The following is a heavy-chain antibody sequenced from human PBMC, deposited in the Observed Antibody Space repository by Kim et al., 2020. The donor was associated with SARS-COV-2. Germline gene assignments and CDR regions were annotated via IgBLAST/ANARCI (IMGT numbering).Heavy chain of an antibody. Sequence: GGSLRLSCAASGFTVSSNYMSWVRQAPGKGLEWVSVIYSGGSTYYADSVKGRFTISRDNSKNTLYLQMNSLRAEDTAVYYCARENPPQYYDILTGYSWGWFDPWGQGTLVTVSS. D-gene: IGHD3-9*01. CDR3: ARENPPQYYDILTGYSWGWFDP. V-gene: IGHV3-66*01. CDR2: IYSGGST. CDR1: GFTVSSNY. J-gene: IGHJ5*02.